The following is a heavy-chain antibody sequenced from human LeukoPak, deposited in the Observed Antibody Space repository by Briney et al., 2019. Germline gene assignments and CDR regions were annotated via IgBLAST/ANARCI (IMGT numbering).Heavy chain of an antibody. CDR1: GGTFSSYA. V-gene: IGHV1-69*13. CDR3: ARDVRLSTAMVIWYDP. Sequence: SVKVSCKASGGTFSSYAISWVRQAPGQGLEWMGGIIPIFGTANYAQKFQGRVTITADESTSTAYMELSSLRSEDTAVYYCARDVRLSTAMVIWYDPWGQGTLVTVSS. J-gene: IGHJ5*02. D-gene: IGHD5-18*01. CDR2: IIPIFGTA.